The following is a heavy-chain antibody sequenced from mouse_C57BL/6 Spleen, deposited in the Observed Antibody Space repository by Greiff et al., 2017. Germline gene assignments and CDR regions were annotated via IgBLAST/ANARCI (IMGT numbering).Heavy chain of an antibody. J-gene: IGHJ4*01. D-gene: IGHD2-5*01. CDR3: AISYYSNYGAMDY. Sequence: QVQLKQSGPGLVAPSQSLSITCTVSGFSLTSYAISWVRQPPGKGLEWLGVIWTGGGTNYNSALKSRLSISKDNSKSQVFLKMNSLQTDDTARYYCAISYYSNYGAMDYWGQGTSVTVSS. V-gene: IGHV2-9-1*01. CDR2: IWTGGGT. CDR1: GFSLTSYA.